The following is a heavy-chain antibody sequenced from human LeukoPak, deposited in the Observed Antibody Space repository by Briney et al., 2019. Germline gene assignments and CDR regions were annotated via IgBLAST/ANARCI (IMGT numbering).Heavy chain of an antibody. CDR3: AKMMAIVATQTN. V-gene: IGHV3-30*02. Sequence: GGSLRLSCAASGFTFSSYGMHWVRQAPGKGLEWVAFIRYDGSNKYYADSVKGRFTISRDNSKNTLYLQMNSLRAEDTAVYYCAKMMAIVATQTNWGQGTLVTVSS. CDR2: IRYDGSNK. D-gene: IGHD5-12*01. CDR1: GFTFSSYG. J-gene: IGHJ4*02.